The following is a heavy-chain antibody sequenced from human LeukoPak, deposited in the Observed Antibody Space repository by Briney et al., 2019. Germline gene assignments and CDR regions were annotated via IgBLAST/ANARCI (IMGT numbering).Heavy chain of an antibody. J-gene: IGHJ5*02. D-gene: IGHD3-10*01. CDR3: ARGGYYGSGNDFRFDP. V-gene: IGHV4-4*02. Sequence: SETLSLTCDVSGDSISSSHWGSWVRQPPGKGLEWIGRIYHSGTTKYNPSLKSRVTISVDRSKNQFSLNLTSVTAADTAVYYCARGGYYGSGNDFRFDPWGQGTLVTVSS. CDR2: IYHSGTT. CDR1: GDSISSSHW.